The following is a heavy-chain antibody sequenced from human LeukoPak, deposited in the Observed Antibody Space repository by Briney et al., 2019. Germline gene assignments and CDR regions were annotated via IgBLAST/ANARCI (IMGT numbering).Heavy chain of an antibody. CDR2: IYYSGST. V-gene: IGHV4-39*07. D-gene: IGHD1-26*01. Sequence: SETLSLTCTVSGGSISSSSYYWGWLRQPPGKGLEWIGSIYYSGSTYYNPSLKSRVTISVDTSKNQFSLRLSSVTAADTAVYYCARESSGSYRGTDYWGQGTLVTVSS. J-gene: IGHJ4*02. CDR1: GGSISSSSYY. CDR3: ARESSGSYRGTDY.